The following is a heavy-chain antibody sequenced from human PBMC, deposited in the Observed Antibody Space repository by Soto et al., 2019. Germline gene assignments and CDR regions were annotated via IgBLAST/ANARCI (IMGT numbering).Heavy chain of an antibody. CDR2: IIPIVGTG. Sequence: QVQLVQSGAEVRKPGSSVTVSCKASGGTFSNYAISWVRQAPGQGLEWMGGIIPIVGTGSYAQKFQGRVTITADEPTTTADMELSTLRFEDTAVYYCARVVILVPTASTHYYYHMDDCGPGTTVTVSS. CDR3: ARVVILVPTASTHYYYHMDD. J-gene: IGHJ6*02. D-gene: IGHD2-2*01. CDR1: GGTFSNYA. V-gene: IGHV1-69*01.